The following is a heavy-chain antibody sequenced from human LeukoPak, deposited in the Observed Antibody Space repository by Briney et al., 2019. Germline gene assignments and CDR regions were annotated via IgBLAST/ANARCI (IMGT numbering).Heavy chain of an antibody. D-gene: IGHD5-12*01. Sequence: PGGSLRLSCAASGFSFSTYDMHRVRQATGKGLEWVSAIGIAGDTYYPGSVKGRFTISRENAKNSLYLQMNSLRAGDTAVYYCARGYVHAFDIWGQGTMVTVSS. CDR1: GFSFSTYD. V-gene: IGHV3-13*04. CDR3: ARGYVHAFDI. CDR2: IGIAGDT. J-gene: IGHJ3*02.